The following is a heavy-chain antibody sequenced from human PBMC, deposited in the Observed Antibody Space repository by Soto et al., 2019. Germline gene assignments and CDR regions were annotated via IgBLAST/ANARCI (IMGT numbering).Heavy chain of an antibody. V-gene: IGHV1-46*01. Sequence: QVKLMQSGAEVEKPGASVRVSCKASGYTFTHYYIHWVRQAPGQGLEWMGIINPNGGITTYAQKFRAGFTMTRDTSTSTVYLELSSLRSEDSAVYYCATSVNSAMAFDYWGQGTLVAVSS. J-gene: IGHJ4*02. CDR2: INPNGGIT. D-gene: IGHD5-18*01. CDR1: GYTFTHYY. CDR3: ATSVNSAMAFDY.